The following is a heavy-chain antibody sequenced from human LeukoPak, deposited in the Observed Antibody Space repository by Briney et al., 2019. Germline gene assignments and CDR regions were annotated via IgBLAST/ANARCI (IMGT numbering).Heavy chain of an antibody. Sequence: PGGSLRLSCAASGFRFSSYAMSWVRQAPGKGLEWVSAISGSGVSTYYADSVKGRFTVSRDNSKNTLYLQMNSLRVEDTAVYYCATNPGNFGVVLSGVYPWGQGTLVTVSS. CDR1: GFRFSSYA. J-gene: IGHJ5*02. CDR2: ISGSGVST. V-gene: IGHV3-23*01. CDR3: ATNPGNFGVVLSGVYP. D-gene: IGHD3-3*01.